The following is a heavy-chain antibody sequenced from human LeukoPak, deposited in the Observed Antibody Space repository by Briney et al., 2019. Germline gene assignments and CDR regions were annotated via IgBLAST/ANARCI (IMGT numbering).Heavy chain of an antibody. CDR1: GFTFSSYE. J-gene: IGHJ3*02. Sequence: GGSLRLSCAASGFTFSSYEMNCLRQAPGKGLEGGSYISSSDSNIYYADSVKGRFTISRDNAKNSLYLQMNSLRAEDTAVYYCARDLGENTIFGVVIIRDAFDIWGQGTMVTVSS. CDR3: ARDLGENTIFGVVIIRDAFDI. D-gene: IGHD3-3*01. V-gene: IGHV3-48*03. CDR2: ISSSDSNI.